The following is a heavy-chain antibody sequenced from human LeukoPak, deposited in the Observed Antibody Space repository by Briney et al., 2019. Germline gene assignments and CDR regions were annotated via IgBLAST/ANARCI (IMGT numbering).Heavy chain of an antibody. V-gene: IGHV3-30-3*01. CDR2: ISYDGSNK. D-gene: IGHD4-17*01. CDR3: AREDYGDYFFSVQH. CDR1: GFTFSSYA. J-gene: IGHJ1*01. Sequence: GRSLRLSCAAPGFTFSSYAMHWVRQAPGKGLEWVAVISYDGSNKYYADSVKGRFTISRDNSKNTLYLQMNSLRAEDTAVYYCAREDYGDYFFSVQHWGQGTLVTVSS.